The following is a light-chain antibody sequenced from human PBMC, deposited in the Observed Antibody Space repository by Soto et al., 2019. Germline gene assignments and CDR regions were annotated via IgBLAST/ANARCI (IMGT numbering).Light chain of an antibody. CDR2: DAS. Sequence: DIQLTQSPSTLSASVGDRDTITCRASQSVTDWLAWYQQKPGKAPKLLIYDASSLQSGVPSRFSGSGSGTEFSLTISSLQPDDFATYYCQQYYRSCTFGQGTKVDIK. CDR3: QQYYRSCT. CDR1: QSVTDW. V-gene: IGKV1-5*01. J-gene: IGKJ2*02.